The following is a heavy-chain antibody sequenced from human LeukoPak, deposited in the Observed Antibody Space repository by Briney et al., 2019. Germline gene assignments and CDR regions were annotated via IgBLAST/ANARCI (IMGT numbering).Heavy chain of an antibody. CDR1: GYTFTSYY. CDR3: ARVEYSSSSGLSYYYYYMDV. V-gene: IGHV1-2*02. J-gene: IGHJ6*03. D-gene: IGHD6-6*01. CDR2: INPNSGGT. Sequence: GASVKVSCKASGYTFTSYYMHWVRQAPGQGLEWMGWINPNSGGTNYAQKFQGRVTMTRDTSISTAYMELSRLRSDDTAVYYCARVEYSSSSGLSYYYYYMDVWGKGTTVTVSS.